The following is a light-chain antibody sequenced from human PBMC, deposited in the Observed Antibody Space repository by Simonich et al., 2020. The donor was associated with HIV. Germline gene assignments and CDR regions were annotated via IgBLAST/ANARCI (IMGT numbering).Light chain of an antibody. V-gene: IGLV2-14*01. CDR2: DDR. Sequence: QSALTQPASVSGSPGKSITISCTGTNSDVGGSNYVSWYQQHPGKAPKVMIYDDRTRPPGVSNRFSGSQSGTPASLTITGLQAEDEADYYCQSYDSSLSCSVVFGGGTKLTV. CDR1: NSDVGGSNY. J-gene: IGLJ2*01. CDR3: QSYDSSLSCSVV.